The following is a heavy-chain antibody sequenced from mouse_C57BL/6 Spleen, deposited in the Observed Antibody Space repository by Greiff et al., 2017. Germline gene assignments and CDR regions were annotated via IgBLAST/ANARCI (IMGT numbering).Heavy chain of an antibody. CDR3: ATAYYSNEDWYFDV. J-gene: IGHJ1*03. D-gene: IGHD2-5*01. V-gene: IGHV1-52*01. CDR2: IDPSDSET. Sequence: VQLQQSGAELVRPGSSVKLSCKASGYTFTSYWMHWVKQRPIQGLEWIGNIDPSDSETHYNQKFKDKATLTVDKSSSTAYMQLSSLTSEDSAVYYCATAYYSNEDWYFDVWGTGTTVTVSS. CDR1: GYTFTSYW.